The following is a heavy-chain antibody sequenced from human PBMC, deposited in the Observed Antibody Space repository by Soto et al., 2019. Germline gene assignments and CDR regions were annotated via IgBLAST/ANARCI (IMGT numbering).Heavy chain of an antibody. CDR1: GYTFTSYD. D-gene: IGHD3-3*01. V-gene: IGHV1-8*01. Sequence: VASVKVSCKASGYTFTSYDINWVRQATGQGLEWMGWMNPNSGNTGYAQKFQGRVTMTRNTSISTAYMELSSLRSEDTAVYYCARGNDFWSGYRNTDFDYWGQGTLVTVSS. CDR3: ARGNDFWSGYRNTDFDY. J-gene: IGHJ4*02. CDR2: MNPNSGNT.